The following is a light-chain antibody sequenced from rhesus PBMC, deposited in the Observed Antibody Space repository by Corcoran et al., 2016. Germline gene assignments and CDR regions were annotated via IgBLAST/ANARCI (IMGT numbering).Light chain of an antibody. CDR3: MQALQTPRT. J-gene: IGKJ1*01. Sequence: DIVMTQTPLSLPVTPGEPASISCRSSQSLLHNNGNTYLYWYLQKPGQPPRLLIYRVSNQFSGVPDRVSGSGSGTDFTLKISRVEAEDVGVYYCMQALQTPRTFGQGTKVEIK. V-gene: IGKV2-73*01. CDR1: QSLLHNNGNTY. CDR2: RVS.